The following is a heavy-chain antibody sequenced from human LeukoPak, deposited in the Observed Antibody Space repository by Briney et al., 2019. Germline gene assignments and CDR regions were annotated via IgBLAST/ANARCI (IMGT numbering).Heavy chain of an antibody. D-gene: IGHD6-19*01. V-gene: IGHV3-33*01. J-gene: IGHJ4*02. CDR2: IWYDGSNK. CDR3: ARAVAGTLPDY. Sequence: GGSLRLSCAASGFTFSSYAMLWLRQAPGKGLEWVAVIWYDGSNKYSADSVKGRLTISRDNSKNTLYLQMKRLRAEDTAVYYCARAVAGTLPDYWGQGTLVTVSS. CDR1: GFTFSSYA.